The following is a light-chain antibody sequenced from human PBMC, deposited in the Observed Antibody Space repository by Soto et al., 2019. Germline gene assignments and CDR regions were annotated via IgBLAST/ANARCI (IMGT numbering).Light chain of an antibody. CDR1: QSVSSSY. CDR3: QQYGNSPLT. CDR2: AAS. Sequence: DIVLTQSTGTLSLSPGERATLSCRASQSVSSSYLAWYQQKPGQAPRLLIYAASSRATGIPDRFSSSGSGTDFTLTISRLEPEDSAVYYCQQYGNSPLTFGGGTKVEIK. V-gene: IGKV3-20*01. J-gene: IGKJ4*01.